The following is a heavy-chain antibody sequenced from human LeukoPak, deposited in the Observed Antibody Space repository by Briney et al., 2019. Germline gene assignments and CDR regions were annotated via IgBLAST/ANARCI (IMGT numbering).Heavy chain of an antibody. J-gene: IGHJ4*02. CDR2: ISAYNGNT. Sequence: ASVKVSCKASGYTFTSYGISWVRQAPGQGLEWMGWISAYNGNTNYAQKLQGRATMTTDTSTSTAYMELRSLRSDDTAVYYCARDYYDSSGYYYVEVFDYWGQGTLVTVSS. V-gene: IGHV1-18*01. CDR3: ARDYYDSSGYYYVEVFDY. CDR1: GYTFTSYG. D-gene: IGHD3-22*01.